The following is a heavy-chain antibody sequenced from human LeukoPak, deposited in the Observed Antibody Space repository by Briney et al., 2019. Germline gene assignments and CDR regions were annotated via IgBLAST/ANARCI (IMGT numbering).Heavy chain of an antibody. J-gene: IGHJ4*02. V-gene: IGHV3-23*01. D-gene: IGHD3-22*01. Sequence: GGSLRLSCAASGFTFSSYAMSWVRQAPGKGLEWVSAISGSGGSTYYADSVKGRFTISRDNSKNSLYLQMNSLRAEDTAVYYCANFHYYDTSAAYWGQGTLVTVSS. CDR2: ISGSGGST. CDR1: GFTFSSYA. CDR3: ANFHYYDTSAAY.